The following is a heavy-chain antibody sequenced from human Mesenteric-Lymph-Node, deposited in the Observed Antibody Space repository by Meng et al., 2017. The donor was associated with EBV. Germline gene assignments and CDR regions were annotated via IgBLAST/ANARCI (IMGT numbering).Heavy chain of an antibody. CDR3: ARQSDHYYTSGSYFDY. CDR1: VDSISITSYY. V-gene: IGHV4-39*01. CDR2: IYYSGNT. D-gene: IGHD3-10*01. Sequence: QLQLQESRPGLVKPSEILSPTSPFSVDSISITSYYWGWIRLPPGKGMEWIGIIYYSGNTYYNPSLKSRVTISVDTSNTRFSLRLTSVTAADTAVYYCARQSDHYYTSGSYFDYWGHGSLVTVSS. J-gene: IGHJ4*01.